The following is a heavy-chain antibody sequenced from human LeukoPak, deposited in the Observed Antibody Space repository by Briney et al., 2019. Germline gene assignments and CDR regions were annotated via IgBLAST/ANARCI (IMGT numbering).Heavy chain of an antibody. CDR3: ARGPRYGESGYDLGPY. V-gene: IGHV1-2*02. D-gene: IGHD5-12*01. CDR1: GYAFTYYY. CDR2: INPNSGGS. J-gene: IGHJ4*02. Sequence: ASVKVSCKASGYAFTYYYIHWMRQAPGQGLEWVGWINPNSGGSHYARRFQGRVTMTSDTSINTGYMELTSLTTDDTAVYYCARGPRYGESGYDLGPYWGQGTLVTVSS.